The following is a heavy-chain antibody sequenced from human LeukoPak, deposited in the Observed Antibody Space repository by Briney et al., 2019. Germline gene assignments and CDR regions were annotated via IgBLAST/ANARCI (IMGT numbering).Heavy chain of an antibody. CDR2: IGAYNGDT. Sequence: GASVTVSCKASGYHFPNYGLSWVRQAPGQGLEWMGWIGAYNGDTNYVQKFQGRVTMATDTSTKTVYMELRRLRSDDTAVYFCARDRRFSSGRSRPRFYNGMDVWGQGTTVTVSS. D-gene: IGHD3-10*01. CDR3: ARDRRFSSGRSRPRFYNGMDV. CDR1: GYHFPNYG. J-gene: IGHJ6*02. V-gene: IGHV1-18*04.